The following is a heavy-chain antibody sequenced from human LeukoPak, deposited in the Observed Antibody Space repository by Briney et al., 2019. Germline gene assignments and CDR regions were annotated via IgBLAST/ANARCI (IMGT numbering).Heavy chain of an antibody. CDR1: GGSTRSYY. CDR2: KDSIGST. Sequence: SETLSLTCSVSGGSTRSYYWGWVRQPAGKGLEWIGRKDSIGSTHYHPSLKSRITMSIDTSKNEFSLSVRSVTAADTAVYFCARQGYTASYYFLDYWSQGTLVTVSS. D-gene: IGHD1-26*01. V-gene: IGHV4-4*07. CDR3: ARQGYTASYYFLDY. J-gene: IGHJ4*02.